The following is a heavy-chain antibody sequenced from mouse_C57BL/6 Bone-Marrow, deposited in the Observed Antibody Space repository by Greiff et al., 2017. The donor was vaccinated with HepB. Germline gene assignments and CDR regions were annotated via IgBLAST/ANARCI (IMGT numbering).Heavy chain of an antibody. CDR3: ARRLPFAY. D-gene: IGHD1-2*01. J-gene: IGHJ3*01. CDR1: GYTFTSYG. Sequence: QVQLQQSGAELARPGASVKLSCKASGYTFTSYGISWVKQRTGQGLEWIGEIYPRSGNTYYNEKFKGKATLTADKSSSPAYMELRSLTSEDSAVYFCARRLPFAYWGQGTLVTVSA. V-gene: IGHV1-81*01. CDR2: IYPRSGNT.